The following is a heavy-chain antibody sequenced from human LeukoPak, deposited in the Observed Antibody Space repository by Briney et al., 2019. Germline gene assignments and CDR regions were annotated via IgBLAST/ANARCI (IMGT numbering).Heavy chain of an antibody. CDR2: ISSNGGST. V-gene: IGHV3-64D*06. D-gene: IGHD4-23*01. Sequence: GGSLRLSCSASAFTFSSYAMHWVRQAPGKGLEYVSAISSNGGSTYYADSVKGRFTISRDNSKNTLYLQMSSLRAEDTAVYYCSRWSFENDAFDIWGQGTMVTVSS. CDR3: SRWSFENDAFDI. J-gene: IGHJ3*02. CDR1: AFTFSSYA.